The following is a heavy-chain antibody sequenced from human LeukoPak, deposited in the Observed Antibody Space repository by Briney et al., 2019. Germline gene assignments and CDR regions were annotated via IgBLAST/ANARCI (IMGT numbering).Heavy chain of an antibody. D-gene: IGHD5-24*01. CDR3: ARTDNLDY. Sequence: GGSLRLSCAASGFRFSSSWMHWVRQGPGKGLVWVSRIRADGSSTTYADSVQGRFTISRDNAKNTLYLQMNSLRAEDTAVYYCARTDNLDYWGQGSLVTVSS. CDR1: GFRFSSSW. CDR2: IRADGSST. J-gene: IGHJ4*02. V-gene: IGHV3-74*01.